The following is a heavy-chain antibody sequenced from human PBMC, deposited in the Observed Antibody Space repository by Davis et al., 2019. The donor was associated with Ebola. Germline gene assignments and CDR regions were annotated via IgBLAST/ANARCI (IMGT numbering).Heavy chain of an antibody. CDR3: RSGGYYGSGSYDY. CDR2: INAGNGNT. D-gene: IGHD3-10*01. J-gene: IGHJ4*02. Sequence: AASVKVSCKASGYTFTSYAMHWVRQAPGQRLEWMGWINAGNGNTKYSQKFQGRVTITADESTSTAYMELSSLRSEDTAVYYCRSGGYYGSGSYDYWGQGTLVTVSS. V-gene: IGHV1-3*01. CDR1: GYTFTSYA.